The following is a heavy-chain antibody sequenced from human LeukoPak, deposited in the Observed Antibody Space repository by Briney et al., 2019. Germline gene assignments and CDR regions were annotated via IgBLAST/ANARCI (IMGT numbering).Heavy chain of an antibody. CDR2: IIPIPGMA. D-gene: IGHD3-10*01. Sequence: ASAKVSCKASGCTFSFYAINWVRQAPGHGLEWMGRIIPIPGMANYAQKFQGRVTITADSSTSTAYMEVSSLRSEDTAVYYCARAVVVARGLMAYFDYWGQGTLVTVSS. V-gene: IGHV1-69*04. J-gene: IGHJ4*02. CDR3: ARAVVVARGLMAYFDY. CDR1: GCTFSFYA.